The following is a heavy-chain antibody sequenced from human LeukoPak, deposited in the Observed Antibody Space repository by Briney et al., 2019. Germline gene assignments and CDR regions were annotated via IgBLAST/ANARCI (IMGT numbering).Heavy chain of an antibody. J-gene: IGHJ4*02. D-gene: IGHD3-22*01. CDR2: ISYGGGT. V-gene: IGHV4-39*07. CDR3: ARDLVLYYYDSSTQYYFDY. Sequence: SSETLSLTCAVSGGSISSSGYFWGWIRQSPGKGLEWIGSISYGGGTYYNPSLKSRVTISLDTSKNQFSLRLSSVTAADTAVYYCARDLVLYYYDSSTQYYFDYWGQGTLVTVSS. CDR1: GGSISSSGYF.